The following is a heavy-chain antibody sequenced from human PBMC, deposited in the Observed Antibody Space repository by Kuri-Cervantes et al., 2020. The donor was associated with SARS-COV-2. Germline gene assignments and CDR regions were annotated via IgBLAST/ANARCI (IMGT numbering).Heavy chain of an antibody. J-gene: IGHJ4*02. CDR3: ARVSCGGDCYGGIDY. Sequence: SVKVSCKASGYTFTSYGISWVRQAPGQGLEWMGGIIPIFGIANYAQKFQGRVTITADKSTSTAYMELSSLRSEDTAVYYCARVSCGGDCYGGIDYWGQGTLVTVSS. V-gene: IGHV1-69*10. CDR2: IIPIFGIA. D-gene: IGHD2-21*02. CDR1: GYTFTSYG.